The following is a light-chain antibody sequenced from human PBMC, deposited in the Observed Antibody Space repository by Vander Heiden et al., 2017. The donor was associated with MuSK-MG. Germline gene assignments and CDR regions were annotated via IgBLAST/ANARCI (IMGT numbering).Light chain of an antibody. CDR1: SSDVGGYNY. V-gene: IGLV2-11*01. Sequence: QSALTQPRSVSGSPGQSVTISCTGTSSDVGGYNYVSWYQQYPGKALKLMIHEGSKRAAGVPARFSGSKSGNTASLAISGRQAEDEDDYDCGAYAGSYVVFGGGTKLTVL. CDR2: EGS. J-gene: IGLJ2*01. CDR3: GAYAGSYVV.